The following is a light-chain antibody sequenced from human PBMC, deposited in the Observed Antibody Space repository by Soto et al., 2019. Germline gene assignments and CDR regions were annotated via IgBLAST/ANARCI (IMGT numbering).Light chain of an antibody. Sequence: QSALTQPASVSGSPGQSITISCTGTISDVGSYNYVSWYQQYPGKAPKLMIYDVSTRPSGVSDRFSGSKSGNTASLTISGLRAEDEADYYRGSYTTSSNYVFGTGTPVTVL. V-gene: IGLV2-14*03. CDR2: DVS. CDR1: ISDVGSYNY. CDR3: GSYTTSSNYV. J-gene: IGLJ1*01.